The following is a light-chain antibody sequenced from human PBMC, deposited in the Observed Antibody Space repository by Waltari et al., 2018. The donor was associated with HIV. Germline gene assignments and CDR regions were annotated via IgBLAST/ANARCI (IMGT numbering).Light chain of an antibody. Sequence: SYVLTQPPSVSVAPGKTARITCGGNHIGSKSVHWYQQKPGQAPVLVIYDDNDRPSGIPERFSGSNSGNTATLTISRVEAGDEADYYCQVWHSSSDHWVFGGGTKLTVL. CDR2: DDN. V-gene: IGLV3-21*04. CDR3: QVWHSSSDHWV. J-gene: IGLJ3*02. CDR1: HIGSKS.